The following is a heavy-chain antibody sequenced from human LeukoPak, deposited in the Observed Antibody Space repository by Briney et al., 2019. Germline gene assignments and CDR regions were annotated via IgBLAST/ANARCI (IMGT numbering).Heavy chain of an antibody. J-gene: IGHJ6*03. CDR3: ARGGGLTTVTTWRVYYYYYYMDV. CDR2: IYYSGST. D-gene: IGHD4-17*01. V-gene: IGHV4-39*07. Sequence: PSETLSLTCTVSGGSISSGSYYWGWIRQPPGKGLEWIGSIYYSGSTYYNPSLKSRVTISVDTSKNQFSLKLISVTAADTAVYYCARGGGLTTVTTWRVYYYYYYMDVWGKGTTVTVSS. CDR1: GGSISSGSYY.